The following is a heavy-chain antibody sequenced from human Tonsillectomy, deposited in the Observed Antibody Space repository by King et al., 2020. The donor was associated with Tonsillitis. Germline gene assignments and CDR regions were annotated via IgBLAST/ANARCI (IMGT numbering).Heavy chain of an antibody. CDR2: MYYSGTT. V-gene: IGHV4-59*01. J-gene: IGHJ3*02. Sequence: QLQESGPGLVKPSETLSLTCTVSGASISSYYWSWIRQPPGMRLEWIGYMYYSGTTNYNPSLKSRVTVSVDTSTNHFSLQLSSVTAADTAVYYCARVRTPNNHAFDIWGQGTMVTVSS. D-gene: IGHD1/OR15-1a*01. CDR3: ARVRTPNNHAFDI. CDR1: GASISSYY.